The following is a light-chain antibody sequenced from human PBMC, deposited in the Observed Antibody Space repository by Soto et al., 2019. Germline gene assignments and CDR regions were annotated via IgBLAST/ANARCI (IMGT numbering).Light chain of an antibody. CDR3: SSFTGSSYV. CDR1: SSDVGSFNF. J-gene: IGLJ1*01. Sequence: QSVLTQPASVSGSPGQSVTISCTRTSSDVGSFNFVSWYQQHPGKAPKVVICDVTNRPSGVSNRFSGSKSGNTASLTISGLQAEDEADYYCSSFTGSSYVFGTGTKVTVL. V-gene: IGLV2-14*03. CDR2: DVT.